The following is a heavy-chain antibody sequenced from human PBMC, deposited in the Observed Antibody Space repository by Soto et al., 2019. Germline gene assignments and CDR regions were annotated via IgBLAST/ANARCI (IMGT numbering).Heavy chain of an antibody. V-gene: IGHV3-15*07. CDR1: GFTFSNAW. CDR2: IKSKSDGGTI. J-gene: IGHJ4*02. CDR3: STGPFDF. Sequence: EILLVESGGGLVKPGGSLRLSCAASGFTFSNAWMNWVRQAPGKGLEWVALIKSKSDGGTIDYAPPVKGRFVISRDDSENTLYLQMNSLKSADTAMYYCSTGPFDFWGQGTLVAVSS.